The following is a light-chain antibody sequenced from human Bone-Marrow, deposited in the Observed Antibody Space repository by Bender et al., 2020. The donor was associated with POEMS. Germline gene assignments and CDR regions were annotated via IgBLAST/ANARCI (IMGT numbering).Light chain of an antibody. CDR3: QAWDLNSVI. CDR2: EDN. J-gene: IGLJ2*01. CDR1: NIGGES. V-gene: IGLV3-21*02. Sequence: SYALTQPPSVSVAPGQTATITCGGINIGGESVHWYQQKPGQAPVMVIYEDNRRPSGIPERFSGSNSGNTATLTISGTQPMDEADYYCQAWDLNSVIFGGGAKLTVL.